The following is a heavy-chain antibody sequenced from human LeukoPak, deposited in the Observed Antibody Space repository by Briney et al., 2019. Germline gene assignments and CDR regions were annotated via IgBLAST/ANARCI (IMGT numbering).Heavy chain of an antibody. CDR3: AKDGDDIVVVVAATIDY. V-gene: IGHV3-23*01. Sequence: HPGGSLRLSCAASGFTFSSYAMSWVRQAPGKGLEWVSAISGSGGSTYYADSVKGRFTISRDNSKNTLYLQMNSLRAEDTAVYYCAKDGDDIVVVVAATIDYWGQGTLVTVSS. CDR2: ISGSGGST. D-gene: IGHD2-15*01. J-gene: IGHJ4*02. CDR1: GFTFSSYA.